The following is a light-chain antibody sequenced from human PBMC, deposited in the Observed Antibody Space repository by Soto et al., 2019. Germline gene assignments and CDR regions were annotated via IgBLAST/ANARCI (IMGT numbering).Light chain of an antibody. Sequence: EIVLTQSPGTLSLSPGERATLSCRASQSVSSSYLAWYQQKPGQAPRLLIYGASSRATGIPDRFSGSGSGTDFTLTISRLEPGDFAVYYCQHYGSSALFGPGTKVDIK. V-gene: IGKV3-20*01. CDR3: QHYGSSAL. CDR2: GAS. CDR1: QSVSSSY. J-gene: IGKJ3*01.